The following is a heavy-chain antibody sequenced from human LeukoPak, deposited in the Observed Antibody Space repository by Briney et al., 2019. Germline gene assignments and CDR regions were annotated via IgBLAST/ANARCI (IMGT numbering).Heavy chain of an antibody. J-gene: IGHJ4*02. V-gene: IGHV3-23*01. CDR2: ISGSGGST. CDR3: AGIVVVPAASFDY. D-gene: IGHD2-2*01. CDR1: GFTFSSYA. Sequence: GESLRLSCAASGFTFSSYAMSWVRQAPGKGLEWVSAISGSGGSTYYADSVKGRFTISRDNSKNTLYLQMNSLRAEDTAVYYCAGIVVVPAASFDYWGQGTLVTVSS.